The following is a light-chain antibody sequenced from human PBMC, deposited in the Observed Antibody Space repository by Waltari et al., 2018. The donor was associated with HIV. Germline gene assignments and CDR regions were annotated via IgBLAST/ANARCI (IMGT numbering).Light chain of an antibody. CDR3: MQTLQTPWT. V-gene: IGKV2-28*01. J-gene: IGKJ1*01. CDR2: LAS. Sequence: IGVTQSPRSLPVSSGEPASISCKSSQSLTHDNGFKYLDWYVKRPGQSPQLLIHLASSRAAGVSDRISATLSGMNFTLTIRKIEASDVGIYYCMQTLQTPWTFGQGTRV. CDR1: QSLTHDNGFKY.